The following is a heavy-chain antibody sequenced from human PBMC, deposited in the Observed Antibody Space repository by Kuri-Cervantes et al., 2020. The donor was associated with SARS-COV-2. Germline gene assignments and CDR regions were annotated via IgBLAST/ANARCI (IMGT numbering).Heavy chain of an antibody. CDR3: SRECYYDRSAYNYPPAILGY. J-gene: IGHJ4*02. CDR2: MKNKENGYTT. D-gene: IGHD3-22*01. V-gene: IGHV3-72*01. CDR1: GFILSDHY. Sequence: GESLKISCAASGFILSDHYMDWVRQAPGKGLERVGRMKNKENGYTTDYAASVKGRFTILRDDSKNSLYLQLNSLKTEDTAVYFCSRECYYDRSAYNYPPAILGYWGQGILVTVSS.